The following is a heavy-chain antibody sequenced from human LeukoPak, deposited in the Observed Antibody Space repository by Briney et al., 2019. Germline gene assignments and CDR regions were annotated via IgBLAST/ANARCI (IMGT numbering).Heavy chain of an antibody. CDR2: ISAYNGNT. Sequence: ASVKVSCKASGYTFTSYGISWVRQAPGQGLEWMGWISAYNGNTNYAQKLQGRVTMTTDTSTSTAYMELRSLRSDDTAVYYCARDTPDSGSYYWPYYYMDVWGKGTTVTVSS. D-gene: IGHD1-26*01. CDR1: GYTFTSYG. CDR3: ARDTPDSGSYYWPYYYMDV. J-gene: IGHJ6*03. V-gene: IGHV1-18*01.